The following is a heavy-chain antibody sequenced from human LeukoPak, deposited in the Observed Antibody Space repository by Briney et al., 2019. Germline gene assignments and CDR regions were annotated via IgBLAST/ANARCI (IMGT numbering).Heavy chain of an antibody. Sequence: GGSLRLSCAVSGFTFHNYGMHWVRQAPGKGLDWVAMISYDDNNENYADSVKGRFTISRDISRNTLYLQMNSLRAEDTAIYYCARGYYYGPKTYAYFDTWGQGTLVTVSS. V-gene: IGHV3-30*03. CDR3: ARGYYYGPKTYAYFDT. CDR1: GFTFHNYG. D-gene: IGHD3-10*01. CDR2: ISYDDNNE. J-gene: IGHJ4*02.